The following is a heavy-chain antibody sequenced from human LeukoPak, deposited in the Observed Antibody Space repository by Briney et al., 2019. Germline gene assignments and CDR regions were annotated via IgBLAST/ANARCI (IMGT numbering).Heavy chain of an antibody. CDR3: ARQSTKYRSGWLFDY. V-gene: IGHV4-39*01. CDR1: GGSISSSSYY. CDR2: VYYSGST. D-gene: IGHD6-19*01. Sequence: SETLSLTCTVSGGSISSSSYYWGWIRQPPGKELEWIGSVYYSGSTYYNPSLKSRVTISVETSKNQFSLNLSSVTAADGAVYYCARQSTKYRSGWLFDYWGQGTLVTVSS. J-gene: IGHJ4*02.